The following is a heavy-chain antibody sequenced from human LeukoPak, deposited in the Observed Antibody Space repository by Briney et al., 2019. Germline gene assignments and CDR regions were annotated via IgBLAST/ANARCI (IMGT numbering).Heavy chain of an antibody. CDR1: GFTFSSYE. V-gene: IGHV3-48*03. CDR3: ARGPIFGVVTLNWFDL. Sequence: PGGSLRLSCAASGFTFSSYEMNWVRQAPGKGLEWVSYISSSGSTIYYADSVKGRFTISRDNAKNSLYLQMNSLRAEDTAVYYCARGPIFGVVTLNWFDLWGQGTLVTVSS. J-gene: IGHJ5*02. D-gene: IGHD3-3*01. CDR2: ISSSGSTI.